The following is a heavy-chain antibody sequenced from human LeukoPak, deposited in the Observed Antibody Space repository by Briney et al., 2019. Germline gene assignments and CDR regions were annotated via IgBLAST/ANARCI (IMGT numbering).Heavy chain of an antibody. CDR1: GGSISSSSYY. CDR2: IYYSGST. J-gene: IGHJ4*02. Sequence: SETLSLTCTVSGGSISSSSYYWGWIRQPPGKGLEWIGSIYYSGSTYYNPSLKSRVTISVDTSKNRFSLKLSSVTAADTAVYYCARRGRRAAAAFDYWGQGTLVTVSS. CDR3: ARRGRRAAAAFDY. V-gene: IGHV4-39*01. D-gene: IGHD6-13*01.